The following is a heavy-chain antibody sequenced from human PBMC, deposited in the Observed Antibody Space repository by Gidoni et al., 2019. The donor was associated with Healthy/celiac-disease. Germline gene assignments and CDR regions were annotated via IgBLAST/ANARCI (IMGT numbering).Heavy chain of an antibody. J-gene: IGHJ4*02. Sequence: QVQLVQSGAEVKTPGASVKVSCKASVYTFTRYGISWVRQAPGQGLEWMGWISAYNGNTNYAQKLQGRVTMTTDTSTSTAYMELRSLRSDDTAVYYCARFGLRYFDWLLYGGANFDYWGQGTLVTVSS. CDR2: ISAYNGNT. D-gene: IGHD3-9*01. CDR1: VYTFTRYG. V-gene: IGHV1-18*04. CDR3: ARFGLRYFDWLLYGGANFDY.